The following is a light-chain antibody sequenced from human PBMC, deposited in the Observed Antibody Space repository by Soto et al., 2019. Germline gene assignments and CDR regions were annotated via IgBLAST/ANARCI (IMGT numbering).Light chain of an antibody. V-gene: IGLV1-40*01. Sequence: QSVLTQPPSVSGPPGQRVTISCTGSSSNIGAGYDVHWYQQVPGTAPKLLIYGNSNRPSGVPDRFSGSKSGTSASLAITGLQAEDEADYYCQSYDSSLSRVFGGGTKLTVL. CDR1: SSNIGAGYD. CDR3: QSYDSSLSRV. CDR2: GNS. J-gene: IGLJ2*01.